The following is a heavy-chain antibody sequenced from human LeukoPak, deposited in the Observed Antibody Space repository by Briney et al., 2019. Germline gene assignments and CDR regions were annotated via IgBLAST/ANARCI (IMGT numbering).Heavy chain of an antibody. CDR3: ARGRYLDPLDS. CDR1: GGSISTYY. CDR2: VYHSGST. D-gene: IGHD3-9*01. Sequence: SVTLSLTCTVSGGSISTYYWNWIRQPPGKGLEWIGYVYHSGSTDYNPSLKSRVTISVDTSKNQFSLKLSSVTAADTAVYYCARGRYLDPLDSWGQGTLVTVSS. V-gene: IGHV4-59*01. J-gene: IGHJ4*02.